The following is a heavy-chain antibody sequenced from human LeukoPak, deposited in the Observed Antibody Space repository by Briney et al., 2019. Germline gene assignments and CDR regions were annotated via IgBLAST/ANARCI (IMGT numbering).Heavy chain of an antibody. V-gene: IGHV4-59*01. Sequence: SETLSLTCTASGGSISSYYWSWIRQPPGKGLEWIGYIYYSGSTNYNPSLKSRVTISVDTSENQFSLKMSSVTAADTAVYYCAREKFLAQERLRLGEFTDWGRGTLVTVSS. CDR2: IYYSGST. CDR3: AREKFLAQERLRLGEFTD. D-gene: IGHD3-16*01. CDR1: GGSISSYY. J-gene: IGHJ4*02.